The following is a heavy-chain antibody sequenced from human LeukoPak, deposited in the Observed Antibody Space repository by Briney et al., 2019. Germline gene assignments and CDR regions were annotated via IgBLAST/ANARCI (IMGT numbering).Heavy chain of an antibody. J-gene: IGHJ6*02. CDR1: GFTFSSYA. Sequence: PGGSLRLSCAASGFTFSSYAMSWVRQAPGKGLEWVSAISGSGGSTYYADSVKGRFTISRDNSKNTLYLQMNSLRAEDTAVYYCAKDKPVPYITPYYYGMDVWGQGTTVTVSS. CDR2: ISGSGGST. CDR3: AKDKPVPYITPYYYGMDV. D-gene: IGHD1-14*01. V-gene: IGHV3-23*01.